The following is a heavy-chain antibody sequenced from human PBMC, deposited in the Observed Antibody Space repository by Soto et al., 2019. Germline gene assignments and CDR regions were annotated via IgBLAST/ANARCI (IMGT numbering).Heavy chain of an antibody. CDR1: GFTFNIYA. Sequence: PGGSLRLSCAASGFTFNIYAMSWVRQAPGKGLEWVSAISGSGGGTYYADSVEGRFTISRDNSKNMLYLQMSSLRTEDTAIYYCVKVIYDSGWYGFYFDYWGQGTLVTVSS. D-gene: IGHD6-19*01. J-gene: IGHJ4*01. CDR2: ISGSGGGT. CDR3: VKVIYDSGWYGFYFDY. V-gene: IGHV3-23*01.